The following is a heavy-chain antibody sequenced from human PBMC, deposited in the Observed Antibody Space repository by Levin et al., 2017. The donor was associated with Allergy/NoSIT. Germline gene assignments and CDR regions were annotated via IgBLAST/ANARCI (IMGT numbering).Heavy chain of an antibody. J-gene: IGHJ4*02. V-gene: IGHV3-48*02. Sequence: GGSLRLSCAASGFTFSGYSMNWVRQAPGKGLEWVSYISSDSSTIYYADSVRGRFTISRTNAKNSLYLQMNSLRDEDTAVYYCARAEEVYYYDSSGYYLIFDYWGQGTLVTVSS. CDR3: ARAEEVYYYDSSGYYLIFDY. CDR2: ISSDSSTI. D-gene: IGHD3-22*01. CDR1: GFTFSGYS.